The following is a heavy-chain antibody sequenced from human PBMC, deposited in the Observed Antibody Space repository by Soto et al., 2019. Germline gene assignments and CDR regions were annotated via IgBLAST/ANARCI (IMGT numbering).Heavy chain of an antibody. J-gene: IGHJ4*02. V-gene: IGHV5-51*01. CDR1: GYSFTSYW. CDR3: ARQGEVLDN. D-gene: IGHD2-8*02. Sequence: PGESLKISCKGSGYSFTSYWIGWVRQMPGKGLEWMGIIFPGDSNTRYSPSFQGQVTVSVDKSISIAYLQWSSLKASDTAMYYCARQGEVLDNWGQGSLVTVSS. CDR2: IFPGDSNT.